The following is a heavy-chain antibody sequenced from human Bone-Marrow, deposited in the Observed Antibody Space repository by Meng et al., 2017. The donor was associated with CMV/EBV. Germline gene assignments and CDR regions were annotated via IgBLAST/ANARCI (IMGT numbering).Heavy chain of an antibody. CDR2: IKQDGSEK. D-gene: IGHD1-1*01. CDR1: GFTFSSNW. CDR3: ARDRTGTFAY. J-gene: IGHJ4*02. V-gene: IGHV3-7*01. Sequence: GGSLRPSCEASGFTFSSNWMSWVRQAPGKGLEWVANIKQDGSEKYYVDSVKGRFTISRDNAKNSLYLQMNSLRAEDTAVYYCARDRTGTFAYWGQGTLVTVSS.